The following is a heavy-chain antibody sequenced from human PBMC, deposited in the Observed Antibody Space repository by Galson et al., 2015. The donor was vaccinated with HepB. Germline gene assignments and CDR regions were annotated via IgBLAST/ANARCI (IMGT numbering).Heavy chain of an antibody. J-gene: IGHJ4*02. CDR3: AKGGGPIAVAGNYYFDY. D-gene: IGHD6-19*01. V-gene: IGHV3-23*01. CDR2: ISGSGGST. Sequence: LEWVSAISGSGGSTYYADSVKGRFTISRDNSKNTLYLQMNSLIAEDTAVYYCAKGGGPIAVAGNYYFDYWGQGTLVTVSS.